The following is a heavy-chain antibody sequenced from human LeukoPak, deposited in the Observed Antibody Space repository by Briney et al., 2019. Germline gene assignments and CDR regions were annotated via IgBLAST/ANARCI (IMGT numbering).Heavy chain of an antibody. Sequence: PGGSLRLSCAASGFTFSSYGMHWVRQAPGRGLEWVSAISGSGGSTYYADSVKGRFTISRDNSKNTLYLQMNSLRAEDTAVYYCAKPFRTKKLSGYGPRDAFDIWGQGTMVTVSS. CDR1: GFTFSSYG. J-gene: IGHJ3*02. CDR2: ISGSGGST. V-gene: IGHV3-23*01. CDR3: AKPFRTKKLSGYGPRDAFDI. D-gene: IGHD5-12*01.